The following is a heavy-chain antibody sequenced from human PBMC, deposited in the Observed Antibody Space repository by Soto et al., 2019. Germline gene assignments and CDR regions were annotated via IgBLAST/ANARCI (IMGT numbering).Heavy chain of an antibody. CDR1: GFTFSSYS. V-gene: IGHV3-21*01. CDR2: ISSSSSYI. D-gene: IGHD5-12*01. CDR3: ARDLNSGYDY. J-gene: IGHJ4*02. Sequence: GGSLRHSCAASGFTFSSYSMNWVRQAPGKGLEWVSSISSSSSYIYYADSVKGRFTISRDNAKNSLYLQMNSLRAEDTAVYYCARDLNSGYDYWGQGTLVTVSS.